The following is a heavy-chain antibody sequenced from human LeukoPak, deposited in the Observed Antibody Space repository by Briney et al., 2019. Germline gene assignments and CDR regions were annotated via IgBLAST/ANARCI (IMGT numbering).Heavy chain of an antibody. V-gene: IGHV1-18*01. CDR2: ISGYNGNT. D-gene: IGHD2-15*01. CDR1: GYTFTSYG. J-gene: IGHJ4*02. Sequence: ASVKVSCTASGYTFTSYGISWVRQAPGQGLEWMGWISGYNGNTNYAQKLQGRVTMTTDTSTSTAYMELRSLRSDDTAVYYCARAFLVGYSPEHYFFDYWGQGILVTVSS. CDR3: ARAFLVGYSPEHYFFDY.